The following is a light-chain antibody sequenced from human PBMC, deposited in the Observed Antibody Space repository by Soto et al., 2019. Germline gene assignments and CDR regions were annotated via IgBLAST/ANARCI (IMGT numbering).Light chain of an antibody. CDR2: DAS. CDR1: QTVRNNY. V-gene: IGKV3-20*01. CDR3: QQYGSSGT. Sequence: EFVLTQSPGTLSLSPGERATLSCRASQTVRNNYLAWYQQKPGQAPRLLIYDASNRATGIPDRFSGSGSGTDFTLTISRLEPEDFAVYYCQQYGSSGTFGQGTKVDTK. J-gene: IGKJ1*01.